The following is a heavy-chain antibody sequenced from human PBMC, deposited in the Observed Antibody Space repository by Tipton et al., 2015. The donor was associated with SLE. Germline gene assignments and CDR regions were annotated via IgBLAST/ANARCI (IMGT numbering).Heavy chain of an antibody. V-gene: IGHV3-23*01. CDR2: IRASGATT. Sequence: ALRLSYAASGFTFSDYAMTWVRQAPGKGLEWVASIRASGATTYYADSVKGRFAISRDNSKDTVYLQMNYLRAEDTAEYYCAVGSDCSQWGQGTPVIVSS. CDR1: GFTFSDYA. J-gene: IGHJ4*02. D-gene: IGHD2-21*02. CDR3: AVGSDCSQ.